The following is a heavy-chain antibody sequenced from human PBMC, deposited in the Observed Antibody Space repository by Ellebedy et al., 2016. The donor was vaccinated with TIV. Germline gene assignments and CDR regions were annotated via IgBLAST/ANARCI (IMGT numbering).Heavy chain of an antibody. CDR2: INHSGST. V-gene: IGHV4-39*07. CDR1: GGSISSSSYY. D-gene: IGHD7-27*01. J-gene: IGHJ6*02. Sequence: SETLSLTCTVSGGSISSSSYYWGWIRQPPGKGLEWIGEINHSGSTNYNPSLKSRVTISVDTSKNQFSLKLSSVTAADTAVYYCARVSLTGTRKGSPGGMDVWGQGTTVTVSS. CDR3: ARVSLTGTRKGSPGGMDV.